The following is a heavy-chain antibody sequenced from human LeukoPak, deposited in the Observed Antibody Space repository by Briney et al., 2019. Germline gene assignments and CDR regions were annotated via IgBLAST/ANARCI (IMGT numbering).Heavy chain of an antibody. V-gene: IGHV3-48*01. CDR3: ARSGSPHHYWYFDV. D-gene: IGHD1-26*01. J-gene: IGHJ2*01. Sequence: PGGSLRLSCTASGFTFSYYSMNWVRQAPGKGLEWVSYISSSSSTIYYADSVKGRFTISRDNAKNSLYLQMNSLRAEDTAIYYCARSGSPHHYWYFDVWGRGTLVTVSS. CDR2: ISSSSSTI. CDR1: GFTFSYYS.